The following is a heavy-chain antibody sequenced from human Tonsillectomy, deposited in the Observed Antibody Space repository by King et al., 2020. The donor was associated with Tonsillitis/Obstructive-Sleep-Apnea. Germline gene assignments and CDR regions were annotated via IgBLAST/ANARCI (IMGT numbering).Heavy chain of an antibody. Sequence: EVQLVESGAEVKKPGESLKISCKGSGYSFTSYWIGWVRQMPGKGLEWMGIIYPGDSDTRYSPSFQGQVTISADKSISTAYLQWTSLKASDTAMYYCARHGPIGTPYYYYMDVWGKGTTVTVSS. CDR3: ARHGPIGTPYYYYMDV. V-gene: IGHV5-51*01. CDR2: IYPGDSDT. J-gene: IGHJ6*03. CDR1: GYSFTSYW. D-gene: IGHD1-1*01.